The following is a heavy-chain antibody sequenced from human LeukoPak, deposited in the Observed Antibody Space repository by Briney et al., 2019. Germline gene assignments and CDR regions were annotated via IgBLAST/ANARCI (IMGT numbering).Heavy chain of an antibody. CDR3: ARELIGESFDY. Sequence: GGSLRLSCAASGFTFSSYAMSWVRQAPGKGLEWVAVVSSDGTNKYYADSVKGRFTISRDNSENTLYLQMNSLRAEDSAVYYCARELIGESFDYWGQGTLVTVSS. CDR2: VSSDGTNK. D-gene: IGHD3-10*01. V-gene: IGHV3-30*04. CDR1: GFTFSSYA. J-gene: IGHJ4*02.